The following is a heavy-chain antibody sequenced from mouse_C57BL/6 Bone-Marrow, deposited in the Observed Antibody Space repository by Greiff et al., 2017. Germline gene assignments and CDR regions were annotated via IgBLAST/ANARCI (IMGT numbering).Heavy chain of an antibody. CDR3: VLYYYGSS. CDR1: GYTFTSYG. CDR2: IYPRSGNT. D-gene: IGHD1-1*01. J-gene: IGHJ3*01. V-gene: IGHV1-81*01. Sequence: VQLQESGAELARPGASVNLSCKASGYTFTSYGISWVKQRTGQGLEWIGEIYPRSGNTYYNEKFKGKATLTADKSSSTAYMELRSLTSEDSAVYFCVLYYYGSSWGQGTLVTVSA.